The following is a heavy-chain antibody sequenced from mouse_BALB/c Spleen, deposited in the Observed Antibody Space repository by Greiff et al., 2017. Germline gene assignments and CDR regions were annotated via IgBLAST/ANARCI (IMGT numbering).Heavy chain of an antibody. CDR2: INPSTGYT. CDR1: GYTFTSYW. Sequence: VQLQQSGAELAKPGASVKMSCKASGYTFTSYWMHWVKQRPGQGLEWIGYINPSTGYTEYNQKFKDKATLTADKSSSTAYMQLSSLTSEDSAVYYCARSLGNYWMDYWGQGTSVTVSS. D-gene: IGHD2-1*01. V-gene: IGHV1-7*01. CDR3: ARSLGNYWMDY. J-gene: IGHJ4*01.